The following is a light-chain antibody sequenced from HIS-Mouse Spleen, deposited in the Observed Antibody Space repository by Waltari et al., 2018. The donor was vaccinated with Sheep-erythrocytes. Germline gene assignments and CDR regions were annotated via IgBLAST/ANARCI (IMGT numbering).Light chain of an antibody. J-gene: IGKJ1*01. Sequence: DIVMTQSPLSLHVTPGEPASISCRSSQSLLHINGYNYLDWYLQKPGQSPQLLIYLGSNRASGVPDRFSGSGSGTDFTLKISRVEAEDVGVYYCMQALQTPWTFGQGTKVEIK. CDR3: MQALQTPWT. CDR1: QSLLHINGYNY. CDR2: LGS. V-gene: IGKV2-28*01.